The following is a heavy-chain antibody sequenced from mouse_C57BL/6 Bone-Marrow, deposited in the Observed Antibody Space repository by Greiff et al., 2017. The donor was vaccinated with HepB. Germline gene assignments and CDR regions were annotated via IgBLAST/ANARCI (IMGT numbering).Heavy chain of an antibody. V-gene: IGHV1-63*01. D-gene: IGHD2-2*01. CDR3: ARRGYPWYFDV. J-gene: IGHJ1*03. Sequence: VQLQQSGAELVRPGTSVKMSCKASGYTFTNYWIGWAKQRPGHGLEWIGDIYPGGGYTNYNEKFKGKATLTADKSSSTAYMQFSSLTSEDSAIYYCARRGYPWYFDVWGTGTTATVSS. CDR2: IYPGGGYT. CDR1: GYTFTNYW.